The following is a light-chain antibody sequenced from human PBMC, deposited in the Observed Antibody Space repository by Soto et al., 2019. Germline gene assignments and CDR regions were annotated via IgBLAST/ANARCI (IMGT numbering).Light chain of an antibody. V-gene: IGKV1-39*01. CDR3: QQSHSAPLT. CDR2: AAS. J-gene: IGKJ4*01. CDR1: QSISSH. Sequence: QMTQSPSSLFASVGDRVTITCRASQSISSHLNWYQQKVGQTPRLLIYAASTLQSEVPPRFSGSGSVTEFTLTISCLQREDFAPYYCQQSHSAPLTFGGGTKIQI.